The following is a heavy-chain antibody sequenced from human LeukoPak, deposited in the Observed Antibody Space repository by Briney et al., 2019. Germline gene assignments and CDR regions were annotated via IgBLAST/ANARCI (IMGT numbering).Heavy chain of an antibody. CDR2: INPNSGGT. Sequence: GASVKVSRKASGYTFTGYYMHWVRQAPGQGLEWMGWINPNSGGTNYAQKFQGRVTMTRDTSISTAYMELSRLRSDDTAVYYCARDFSGTTLSGDYWGQGTLVTVSS. CDR1: GYTFTGYY. J-gene: IGHJ4*02. V-gene: IGHV1-2*02. D-gene: IGHD1-7*01. CDR3: ARDFSGTTLSGDY.